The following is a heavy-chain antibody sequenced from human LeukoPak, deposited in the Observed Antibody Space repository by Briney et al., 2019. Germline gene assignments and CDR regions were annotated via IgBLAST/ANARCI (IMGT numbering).Heavy chain of an antibody. V-gene: IGHV3-11*01. CDR2: ISSSGSTI. CDR3: VYYYDSSGYYFDY. Sequence: PGGSLRLSCAASGFTFSDYYMSWIRQAPGKRLEWVSYISSSGSTIYYADSVKGRFTISRDNAKNSLYLQMNSLRAEDTAVYYCVYYYDSSGYYFDYRGQGTLVTVSS. D-gene: IGHD3-22*01. CDR1: GFTFSDYY. J-gene: IGHJ4*02.